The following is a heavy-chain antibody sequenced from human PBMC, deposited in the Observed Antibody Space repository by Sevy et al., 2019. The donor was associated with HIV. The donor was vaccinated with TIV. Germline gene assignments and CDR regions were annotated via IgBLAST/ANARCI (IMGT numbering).Heavy chain of an antibody. D-gene: IGHD4-4*01. V-gene: IGHV3-30-3*01. Sequence: GGSLRLSCAASGFTFSTFSMHWVRHTPGKGLEWVATISYDGSSQYHADSVKGRFTISRDNSRSVLFLQMNSLRPEDTAVYFCALERLSSNVAEYFHNWGQGTLVTVSS. CDR1: GFTFSTFS. CDR2: ISYDGSSQ. CDR3: ALERLSSNVAEYFHN. J-gene: IGHJ1*01.